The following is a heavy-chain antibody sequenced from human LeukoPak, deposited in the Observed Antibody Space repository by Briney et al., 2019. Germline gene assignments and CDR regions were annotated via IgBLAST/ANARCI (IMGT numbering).Heavy chain of an antibody. D-gene: IGHD2-2*01. CDR1: GESFSGYY. V-gene: IGHV4-34*01. J-gene: IGHJ4*02. CDR3: ARLGWGCSSTSCSNY. Sequence: SETLSLTCAVYGESFSGYYWSWIRQPPGKGLEWIGEINHSGSTNYNPSLKSRVTISVDTSKNQFSLKLSSVTAADTAVYYCARLGWGCSSTSCSNYWGQGTLVTVSS. CDR2: INHSGST.